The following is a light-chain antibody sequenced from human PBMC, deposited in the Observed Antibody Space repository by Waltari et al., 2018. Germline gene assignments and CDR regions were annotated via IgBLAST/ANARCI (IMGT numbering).Light chain of an antibody. CDR2: GAS. CDR3: QQYDISPLT. CDR1: QTVRTTY. V-gene: IGKV3-20*01. J-gene: IGKJ4*01. Sequence: EFVFTQSPGPLSLSPGERAHLSCRASQTVRTTYLAWYQQKPGPAPTLLIDGASSRATGIPDRFSGSGSGTDFSLTISSLKPEDFAVYYCQQYDISPLTFGGGTKVEIK.